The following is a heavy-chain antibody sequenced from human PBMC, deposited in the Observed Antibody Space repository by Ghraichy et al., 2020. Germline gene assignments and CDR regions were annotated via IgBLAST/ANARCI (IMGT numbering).Heavy chain of an antibody. Sequence: GGSLRLSCAASGFTFSSYGMHWVRQAPGKGLEWVAVIWYDGSNKYYADSVKGRFTISRDNSKNTLYLQMNSLRAEDTAVYYCARDSARNCSGGSCYSNYYYYGMDVWGQGTTVTVSS. CDR1: GFTFSSYG. CDR2: IWYDGSNK. V-gene: IGHV3-33*01. J-gene: IGHJ6*02. CDR3: ARDSARNCSGGSCYSNYYYYGMDV. D-gene: IGHD2-15*01.